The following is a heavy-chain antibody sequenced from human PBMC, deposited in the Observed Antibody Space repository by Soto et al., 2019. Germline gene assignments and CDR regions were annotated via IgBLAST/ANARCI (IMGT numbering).Heavy chain of an antibody. Sequence: QVQLVQSGAEVKKPGASVKVSCKASGYTFTSYDINWVRQATGQGLEWMGWMNPNSGNTGYAQKFQGRVTMTRNTSISTAYMELSSLRSEDTAVYYCARLARGLRYFDWPTHDAFDIWGQGTMVTVSS. CDR1: GYTFTSYD. J-gene: IGHJ3*02. V-gene: IGHV1-8*01. CDR3: ARLARGLRYFDWPTHDAFDI. CDR2: MNPNSGNT. D-gene: IGHD3-9*01.